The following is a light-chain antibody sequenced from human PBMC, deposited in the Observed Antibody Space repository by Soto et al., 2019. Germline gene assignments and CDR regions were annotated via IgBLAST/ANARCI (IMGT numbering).Light chain of an antibody. Sequence: EIVLTQSPGTLSLSPGERATLYCRASQSVATNLAWYQQRPGQAPRLLIYGASKRAIGLPARFSGSGSGTEFTLTISSLQSEDFAVYYCQQYNDWPQTLGQGTKVDIK. CDR3: QQYNDWPQT. CDR2: GAS. J-gene: IGKJ1*01. CDR1: QSVATN. V-gene: IGKV3-15*01.